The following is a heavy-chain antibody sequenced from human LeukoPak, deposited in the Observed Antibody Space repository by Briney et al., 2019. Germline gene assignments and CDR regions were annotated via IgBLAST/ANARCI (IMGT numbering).Heavy chain of an antibody. D-gene: IGHD6-19*01. J-gene: IGHJ6*03. CDR2: INPIFGTA. Sequence: GSSVKVSCKASGGTFSSYAISWVRQAPGQGLEWMGGINPIFGTANYAQKFQGRVTITADESTSTAYMELSSLRSEDTAVYYCARAGPKYSSGPLLYYYYYYMDVWGKGTTVTVSS. V-gene: IGHV1-69*01. CDR1: GGTFSSYA. CDR3: ARAGPKYSSGPLLYYYYYYMDV.